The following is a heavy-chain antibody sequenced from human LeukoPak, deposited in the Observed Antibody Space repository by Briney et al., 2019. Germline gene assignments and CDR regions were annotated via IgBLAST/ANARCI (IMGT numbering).Heavy chain of an antibody. Sequence: ASVKVSRKASGYTFTGYYMRWVRQAPGQGLEWMGWINPNSGGTNYAQKFQGRVTMTRDTSISTAYMELSGLRSDDTAVYYCAREGGWKLLNFDYWGQGTLVTVSS. V-gene: IGHV1-2*02. J-gene: IGHJ4*02. D-gene: IGHD1-26*01. CDR1: GYTFTGYY. CDR2: INPNSGGT. CDR3: AREGGWKLLNFDY.